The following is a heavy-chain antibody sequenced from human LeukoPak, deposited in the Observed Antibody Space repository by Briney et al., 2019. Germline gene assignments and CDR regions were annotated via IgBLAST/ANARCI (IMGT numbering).Heavy chain of an antibody. CDR2: IRYDGSNK. J-gene: IGHJ4*02. V-gene: IGHV3-30*02. Sequence: GGSLRLSCAASGFTFSSYGMHWVRQAPGKGLEWVAFIRYDGSNKYYADSVKGRFTISRDNSKNTLYLQMNSLRAEDTAVYYCARDRGSITGTTGYFDYWGQGTLVTVSS. CDR3: ARDRGSITGTTGYFDY. CDR1: GFTFSSYG. D-gene: IGHD1-20*01.